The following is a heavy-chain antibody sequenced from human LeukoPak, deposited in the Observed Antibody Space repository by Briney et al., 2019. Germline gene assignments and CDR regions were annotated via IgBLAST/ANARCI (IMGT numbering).Heavy chain of an antibody. CDR1: GYTFTGYY. Sequence: ASVKVSCKASGYTFTGYYLHWVRQAPGQGLEWMGWINPNSGGTNYAQKFQGRVTMTRDTSISTAYMELSRLRSDDTAVYYCHQPGGGYCSGGSCYEMDYWGQGTLVTVSS. CDR3: HQPGGGYCSGGSCYEMDY. CDR2: INPNSGGT. D-gene: IGHD2-15*01. J-gene: IGHJ4*02. V-gene: IGHV1-2*02.